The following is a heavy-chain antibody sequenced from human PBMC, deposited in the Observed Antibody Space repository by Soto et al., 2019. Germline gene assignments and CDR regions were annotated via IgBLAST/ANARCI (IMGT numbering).Heavy chain of an antibody. CDR2: IYCDDAK. V-gene: IGHV2-5*02. CDR1: GFSLSTSGVG. J-gene: IGHJ4*02. D-gene: IGHD3-9*01. CDR3: ARKGPEDWPLDY. Sequence: QITLKESGPTLVKPTQTLTLTCTFSGFSLSTSGVGVGWIRQPTGAALEWLAVIYCDDAKEYSPSLKNRLTITKDISKNQVVLTMTNMGPMDTGTYCCARKGPEDWPLDYWGQGTLVTVSS.